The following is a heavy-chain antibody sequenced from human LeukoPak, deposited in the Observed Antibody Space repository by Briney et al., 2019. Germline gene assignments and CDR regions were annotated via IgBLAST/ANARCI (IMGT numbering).Heavy chain of an antibody. CDR1: GFSVSSSY. V-gene: IGHV3-20*04. J-gene: IGHJ4*02. CDR3: ARESAIFGVVIPDY. CDR2: INWNGGSI. Sequence: GGSLRLSCAASGFSVSSSYMSWVRQGPGKGLECVSGINWNGGSIGYADSVKGRFTISRDNAKNSLYLQMNSLRAEDTAVYYCARESAIFGVVIPDYWGQGTLVTVSS. D-gene: IGHD3-3*01.